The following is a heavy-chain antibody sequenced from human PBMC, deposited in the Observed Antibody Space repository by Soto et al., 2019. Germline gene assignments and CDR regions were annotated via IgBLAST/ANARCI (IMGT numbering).Heavy chain of an antibody. D-gene: IGHD6-13*01. CDR3: ARRAGGTVDC. J-gene: IGHJ4*02. CDR1: GFSLRASGVG. V-gene: IGHV2-5*02. Sequence: QITLKESGPTLVKPTQTLTLTCTFSGFSLRASGVGVHWIRQSPGKALEWLALIYWDDDERDNPSLKSRLTNTKDTANDQVGLTMTNMDAVDTATYWCARRAGGTVDCWGQGPLVTVS. CDR2: IYWDDDE.